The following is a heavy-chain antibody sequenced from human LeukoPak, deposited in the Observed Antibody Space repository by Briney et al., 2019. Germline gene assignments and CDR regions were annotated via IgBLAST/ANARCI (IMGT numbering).Heavy chain of an antibody. Sequence: PSQTLSLTCTVSGGSISSGSYYWSWIRQPAGKGLEWIGRIYTSGSTNYNPSLKSRVTISVDTSKNQFSLKLSSVIAADTAVYYCARLVVGGYRYYYYMDVWGKGTTVTVSS. J-gene: IGHJ6*03. CDR2: IYTSGST. D-gene: IGHD3-16*02. V-gene: IGHV4-61*02. CDR3: ARLVVGGYRYYYYMDV. CDR1: GGSISSGSYY.